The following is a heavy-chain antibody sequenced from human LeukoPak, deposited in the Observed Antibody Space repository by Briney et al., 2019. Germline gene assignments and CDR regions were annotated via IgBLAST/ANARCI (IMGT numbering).Heavy chain of an antibody. D-gene: IGHD2-15*01. V-gene: IGHV3-23*01. CDR3: AKVGGSCSGGSCYSGGDLDY. Sequence: PGGSLRLSCAASGFTFSSYAMSWVRQAAGKGMEWVSAMSGSGGSTYYADSVKGRFTISRDNSNNTLYLQMNSLRAEDTAVYYCAKVGGSCSGGSCYSGGDLDYWGQGTLVTVSS. CDR1: GFTFSSYA. J-gene: IGHJ4*02. CDR2: MSGSGGST.